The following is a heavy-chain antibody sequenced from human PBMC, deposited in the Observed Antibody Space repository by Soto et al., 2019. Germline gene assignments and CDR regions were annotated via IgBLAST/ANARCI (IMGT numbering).Heavy chain of an antibody. J-gene: IGHJ4*02. CDR1: GYTLTSYA. D-gene: IGHD5-12*01. CDR2: INAGNGNT. Sequence: ASVKVSCKASGYTLTSYAIHWVRQAPGQRLEWMGWINAGNGNTKYSQNFQGRVTITRDTSASTAYMELSSLTSEDTAVFYCARDDDFSGYERFEYWGQGTLVTVSS. V-gene: IGHV1-3*01. CDR3: ARDDDFSGYERFEY.